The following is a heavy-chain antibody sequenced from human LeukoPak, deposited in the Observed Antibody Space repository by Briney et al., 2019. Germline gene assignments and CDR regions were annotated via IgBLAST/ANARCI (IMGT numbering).Heavy chain of an antibody. CDR3: AARPRMPPRFDN. Sequence: GGSLRLSCAGSGFTFSSYPMSWVRQAPGKGLQWVSAISNGGGSAYYADSVKGRFTISRDNSKSTLYLQMNSLRAEDTAIYYCAARPRMPPRFDNWGQGTLVTVSS. D-gene: IGHD1-14*01. CDR2: ISNGGGSA. CDR1: GFTFSSYP. J-gene: IGHJ4*02. V-gene: IGHV3-23*01.